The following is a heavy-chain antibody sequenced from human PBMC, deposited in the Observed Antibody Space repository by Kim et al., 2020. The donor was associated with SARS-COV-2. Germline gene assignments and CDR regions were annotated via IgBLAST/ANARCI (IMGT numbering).Heavy chain of an antibody. CDR1: GLAFDTYA. Sequence: GGSLRLSCAASGLAFDTYAMSWVRQAPGKGLEWVSATLYNIQETYYADSVRGRFAISRDNSKNTMYLQMNSLRVEGAAVYYCVTAAQIVPPVRNCWGQGTLVNVSS. J-gene: IGHJ4*02. CDR3: VTAAQIVPPVRNC. D-gene: IGHD2-2*01. CDR2: TLYNIQET. V-gene: IGHV3-23*01.